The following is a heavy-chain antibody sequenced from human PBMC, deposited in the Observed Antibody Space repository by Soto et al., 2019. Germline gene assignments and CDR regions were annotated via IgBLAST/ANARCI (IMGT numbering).Heavy chain of an antibody. Sequence: QLQLQESGPGLVKPSETLSLTCTVSGGSISSSSYYWGWIRQPPGKGLEWIGSIYYSGSTYYNPSLKSRVTLSVDTSKNQFSLKLSSVTAADTAVYYCARAVVIMGLGAFDIWGQGTMVTVSS. CDR2: IYYSGST. V-gene: IGHV4-39*01. J-gene: IGHJ3*02. CDR3: ARAVVIMGLGAFDI. CDR1: GGSISSSSYY. D-gene: IGHD3-3*01.